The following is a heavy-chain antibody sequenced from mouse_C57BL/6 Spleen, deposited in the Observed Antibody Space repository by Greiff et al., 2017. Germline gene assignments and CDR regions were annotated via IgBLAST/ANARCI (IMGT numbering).Heavy chain of an antibody. D-gene: IGHD2-1*01. V-gene: IGHV1-42*01. CDR1: GYSFTGYY. CDR2: INPSTGGT. CDR3: AYGNPGFAY. Sequence: EVQLQQSGPELVKPGASVKISCKASGYSFTGYYMNWVKQSPEKSLEWIGEINPSTGGTTYNQKFKAKATLTVDKSSSTAYMQLKSLTSEDSAVYYCAYGNPGFAYWGQGTLVTVSA. J-gene: IGHJ3*01.